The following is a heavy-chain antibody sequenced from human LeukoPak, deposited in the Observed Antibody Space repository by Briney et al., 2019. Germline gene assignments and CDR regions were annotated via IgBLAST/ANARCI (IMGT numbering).Heavy chain of an antibody. Sequence: GGSLRLSCAASGFTFSSYTMHWVRQAPGKGLEWVAVISYDGSNKYYADSVKGRFTISRDNSKNTLYLQMNSLRAEDTAVYYCARDRLWFGELWDAFDIWGQGTMVTVSS. V-gene: IGHV3-30-3*01. CDR2: ISYDGSNK. D-gene: IGHD3-10*01. CDR1: GFTFSSYT. CDR3: ARDRLWFGELWDAFDI. J-gene: IGHJ3*02.